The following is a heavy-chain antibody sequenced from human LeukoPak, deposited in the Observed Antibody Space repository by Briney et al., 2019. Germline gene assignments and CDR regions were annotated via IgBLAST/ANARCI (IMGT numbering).Heavy chain of an antibody. CDR1: GGSISSYY. Sequence: SETLSLTCTVSGGSISSYYWSWIRQPPGKGLEWIGYIYYSESTNYNPSLKGRVTFSVDTSKSQFSLKLSSVNAADTALYYCARAVYDYIWGSYRFDYWGQGTLVTVSS. D-gene: IGHD3-16*02. J-gene: IGHJ4*02. V-gene: IGHV4-59*12. CDR3: ARAVYDYIWGSYRFDY. CDR2: IYYSEST.